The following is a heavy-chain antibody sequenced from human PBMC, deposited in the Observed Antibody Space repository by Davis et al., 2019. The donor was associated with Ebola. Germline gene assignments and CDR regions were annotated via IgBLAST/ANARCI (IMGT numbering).Heavy chain of an antibody. J-gene: IGHJ6*02. V-gene: IGHV4-39*01. CDR3: ARRQRRLQFGYYYYGLDV. D-gene: IGHD5-24*01. CDR2: IYYSGST. Sequence: SETLSLTCTVSGGSIGSSSYYWDWIRQSPGKGLEWIASIYYSGSTYYNPSLKSRVTISVDTSKNQFSLKLSSVTAADTAVYYCARRQRRLQFGYYYYGLDVWGQGTTVTVSS. CDR1: GGSIGSSSYY.